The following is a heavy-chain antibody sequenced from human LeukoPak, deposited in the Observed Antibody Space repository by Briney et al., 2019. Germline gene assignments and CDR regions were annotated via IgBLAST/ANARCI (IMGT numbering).Heavy chain of an antibody. CDR2: IYYNGST. J-gene: IGHJ6*03. CDR1: GGALSRGGYS. V-gene: IGHV4-30-4*07. Sequence: SETLSLTCTVSGGALSRGGYSWTWIRQPPGQGLQWIGYIYYNGSTYYNPSLESRVAISVDTSKTQFSLKLSSVTAADTAVYYCARTRLGGSGWPHGYYYYYMDVWGKGTTVTISS. CDR3: ARTRLGGSGWPHGYYYYYMDV. D-gene: IGHD6-19*01.